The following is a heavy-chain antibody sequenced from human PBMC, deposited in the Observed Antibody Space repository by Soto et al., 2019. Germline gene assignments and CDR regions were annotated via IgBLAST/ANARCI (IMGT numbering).Heavy chain of an antibody. D-gene: IGHD6-13*01. CDR2: ISSSSTYK. V-gene: IGHV3-21*02. Sequence: EVQLVESGGGLVRSGGSLRLSCAASGFTFTSYSMNWVRQAPGKGLEWVSSISSSSTYKYYADSVKGRFTISRDNAKNSLYLQMNSLRAEDTAVYYCARVYLTAAGTYYYGMDVWGQGTTVTVSS. J-gene: IGHJ6*02. CDR3: ARVYLTAAGTYYYGMDV. CDR1: GFTFTSYS.